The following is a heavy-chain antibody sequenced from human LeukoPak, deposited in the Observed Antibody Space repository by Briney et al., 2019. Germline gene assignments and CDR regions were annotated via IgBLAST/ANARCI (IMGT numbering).Heavy chain of an antibody. D-gene: IGHD6-13*01. J-gene: IGHJ4*02. CDR3: ARDYSSSWYSLYYFDY. CDR1: GYIFTGYY. V-gene: IGHV1-2*02. Sequence: GASVKVYCKASGYIFTGYYMHWVRQARGQELDWMEWLNPNSGGTNYAQKFQGRVTMTRNTSISTAYMELSRLRSDDTAVYYCARDYSSSWYSLYYFDYWGQGTLVTVSS. CDR2: LNPNSGGT.